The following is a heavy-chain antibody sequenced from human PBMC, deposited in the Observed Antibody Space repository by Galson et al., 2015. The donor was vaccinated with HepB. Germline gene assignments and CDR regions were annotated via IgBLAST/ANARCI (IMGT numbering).Heavy chain of an antibody. CDR2: ITGTGTST. CDR3: AKDGRSGDFDH. Sequence: LRLSCAASGFNFTNYVINWVRQAPGKGLEWVSSITGTGTSTYYTDSVKGRFIISRDKSKDTVYLQMNNLRVDDTAVYFCAKDGRSGDFDHWGQGTLVTVSS. J-gene: IGHJ4*02. V-gene: IGHV3-23*01. D-gene: IGHD6-25*01. CDR1: GFNFTNYV.